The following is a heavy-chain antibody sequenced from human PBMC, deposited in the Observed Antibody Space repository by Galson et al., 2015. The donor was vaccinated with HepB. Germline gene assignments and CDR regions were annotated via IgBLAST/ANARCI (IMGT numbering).Heavy chain of an antibody. Sequence: SETLSLTCAVYGGSFSGYYWSWIRQPPGKGLEWIGEINDSGSTNYNPSLKSRVTISVDTSKNQFSLKLSSVTAADTAVYYCARGVLETTMIVVVITAGIHYFDYWGQGTLVTVSS. D-gene: IGHD3-22*01. CDR3: ARGVLETTMIVVVITAGIHYFDY. V-gene: IGHV4-34*01. CDR2: INDSGST. CDR1: GGSFSGYY. J-gene: IGHJ4*02.